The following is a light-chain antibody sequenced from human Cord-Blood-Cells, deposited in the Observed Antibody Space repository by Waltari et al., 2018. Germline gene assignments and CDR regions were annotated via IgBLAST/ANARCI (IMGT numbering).Light chain of an antibody. Sequence: QSALTQPASVSGSPGPSIPISCTGTSSDVGSYNIVSWYQQHPGKAPKLMIYEGSKRPSGVSNRFSGSKSGNTASLTISGLQAEDEADYYCCSYAGSSTWVFGGGTKLTVL. CDR3: CSYAGSSTWV. V-gene: IGLV2-23*01. CDR2: EGS. CDR1: SSDVGSYNI. J-gene: IGLJ3*02.